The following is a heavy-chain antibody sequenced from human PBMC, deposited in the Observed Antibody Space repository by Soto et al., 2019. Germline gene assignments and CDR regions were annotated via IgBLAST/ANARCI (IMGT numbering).Heavy chain of an antibody. CDR2: ITGFGTDT. J-gene: IGHJ4*01. Sequence: GGSLRLSCAASGFSFGSYAMSWVRQAPGKGLEWVSSITGFGTDTFYADSVRGRFTISRDNSGNTLYLQMTSLRPQDTAVYYCAKNPLYYFQYWGRGTLVTVSS. V-gene: IGHV3-23*01. CDR1: GFSFGSYA. CDR3: AKNPLYYFQY.